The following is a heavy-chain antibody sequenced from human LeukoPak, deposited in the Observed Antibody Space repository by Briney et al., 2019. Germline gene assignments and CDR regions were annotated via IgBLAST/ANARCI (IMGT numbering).Heavy chain of an antibody. V-gene: IGHV3-66*01. Sequence: GGSLRLSCAASGFTVSSNYMSWVRQAPGKGLEWVSVIYSGGSTYYADSVKGRFTTSRDNSKNTLYLQMNSLRAEDTAVYYCARWYYDILTGLDAVDYWGQGTLVTVSS. CDR1: GFTVSSNY. CDR2: IYSGGST. D-gene: IGHD3-9*01. J-gene: IGHJ4*02. CDR3: ARWYYDILTGLDAVDY.